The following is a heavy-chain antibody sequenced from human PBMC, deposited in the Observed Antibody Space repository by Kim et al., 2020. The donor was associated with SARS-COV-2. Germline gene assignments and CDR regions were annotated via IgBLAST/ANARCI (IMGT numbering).Heavy chain of an antibody. V-gene: IGHV3-74*01. CDR3: GRGSGTYYDY. Sequence: GRTTCPDAVKGRFPVSRDNAKNTLYLQMNSLGAEDTAVYYCGRGSGTYYDYWGQGTLVTVSS. J-gene: IGHJ4*02. D-gene: IGHD1-26*01. CDR2: GRT.